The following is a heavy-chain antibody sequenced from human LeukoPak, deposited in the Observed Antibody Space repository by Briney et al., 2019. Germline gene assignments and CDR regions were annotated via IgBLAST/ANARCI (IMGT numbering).Heavy chain of an antibody. CDR1: GFTFSSYW. Sequence: PGGSLRLSCAASGFTFSSYWMHCVRQAPGKGLVWVSRINSDGSSTSYADSVKGRFTISRDNAKNTLYLQMNSLRAEDTAVYYCARGNDGSGCEDYWGQGTLVTVSS. J-gene: IGHJ4*02. V-gene: IGHV3-74*01. D-gene: IGHD6-19*01. CDR2: INSDGSST. CDR3: ARGNDGSGCEDY.